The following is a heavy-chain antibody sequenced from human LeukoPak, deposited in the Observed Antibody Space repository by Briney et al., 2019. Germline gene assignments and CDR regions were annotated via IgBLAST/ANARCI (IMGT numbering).Heavy chain of an antibody. D-gene: IGHD7-27*01. V-gene: IGHV1-18*04. J-gene: IGHJ3*02. Sequence: ASVKVSCKASGYTFTGYYMHWVRQAPGQGLEWMGWISAYNRNTVYPRNLQGRVTMTTDTSTSTAYMELSSLRYDDTAVYYCARDRCHWGSCVWGGFDIWGLGTLVTVSS. CDR3: ARDRCHWGSCVWGGFDI. CDR1: GYTFTGYY. CDR2: ISAYNRNT.